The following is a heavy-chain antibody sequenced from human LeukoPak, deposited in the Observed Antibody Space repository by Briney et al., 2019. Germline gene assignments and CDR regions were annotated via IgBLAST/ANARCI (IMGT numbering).Heavy chain of an antibody. Sequence: GGSLRLSCAASAFIFSSYWMYWVRPAPGRGLVWVSRINSDGTRTTYAGSVKGRFTISRENAKNTPYLQKNSLRAEDTAVYYCAREGSSYSMDVWGQGTTGTVSS. CDR1: AFIFSSYW. V-gene: IGHV3-74*01. CDR3: AREGSSYSMDV. CDR2: INSDGTRT. J-gene: IGHJ6*02.